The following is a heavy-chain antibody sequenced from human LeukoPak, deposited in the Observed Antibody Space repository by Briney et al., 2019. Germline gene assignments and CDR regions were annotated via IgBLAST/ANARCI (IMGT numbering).Heavy chain of an antibody. CDR3: ANWGGTDTIGNILYGLRDY. D-gene: IGHD4-23*01. J-gene: IGHJ4*02. V-gene: IGHV3-53*01. CDR2: IYSVGST. CDR1: GVTVSIYY. Sequence: GGSLRLSCADSGVTVSIYYMTWVREAPGKGVECGSVIYSVGSTYWTYSVMGRFSVSRDNSKNTQYLQMDGLGDEETGIYYCANWGGTDTIGNILYGLRDYGGQGTQVTVSS.